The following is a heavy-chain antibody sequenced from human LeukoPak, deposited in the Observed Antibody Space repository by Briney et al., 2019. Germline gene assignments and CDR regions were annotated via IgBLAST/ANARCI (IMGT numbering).Heavy chain of an antibody. CDR3: AASKVDAFDI. J-gene: IGHJ3*02. V-gene: IGHV1-2*02. D-gene: IGHD4-11*01. Sequence: ASVKVSCKASGYTFTGYYIHWVRQAPGQGLEWMGWINPKSGGTNYAQKFQGRVTMTRDTSISTVHMDLSRLRSDDTAVYYCAASKVDAFDIWGQGTMVTVSS. CDR1: GYTFTGYY. CDR2: INPKSGGT.